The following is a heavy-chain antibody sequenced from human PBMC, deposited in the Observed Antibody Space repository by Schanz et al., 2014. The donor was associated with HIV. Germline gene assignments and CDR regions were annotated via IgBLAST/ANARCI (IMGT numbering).Heavy chain of an antibody. Sequence: HVQLVESGGGVVQPGKSLRLSCAASGFTFSSYGMHWVRQAPGKGLEWVAVIWYDGSNKYYTDSVKGRFTISRDSSKNTLYLQMNSLRAEDTAVYYCARDAASHSYGSTMDVWGQGTTVTVSS. D-gene: IGHD5-18*01. CDR2: IWYDGSNK. V-gene: IGHV3-33*01. CDR1: GFTFSSYG. J-gene: IGHJ6*02. CDR3: ARDAASHSYGSTMDV.